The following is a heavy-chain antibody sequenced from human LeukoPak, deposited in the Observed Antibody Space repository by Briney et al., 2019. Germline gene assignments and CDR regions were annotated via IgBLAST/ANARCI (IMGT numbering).Heavy chain of an antibody. V-gene: IGHV4-30-4*08. CDR2: IYYSGST. J-gene: IGHJ6*03. CDR1: GGSISSGDYY. Sequence: SETLSLTCTVSGGSISSGDYYWSWIRQPPGKGLEWIGYIYYSGSTYYNPSLKSRVTISVDTSKNQFSLKLSSVTAADTAVYYCARSQFDLNYYMDVRGKGTTVTVSS. D-gene: IGHD3-16*01. CDR3: ARSQFDLNYYMDV.